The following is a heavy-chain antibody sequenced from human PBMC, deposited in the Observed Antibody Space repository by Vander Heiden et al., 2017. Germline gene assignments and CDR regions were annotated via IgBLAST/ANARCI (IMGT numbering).Heavy chain of an antibody. Sequence: QVQLVQSGAAVKQPGASVRVSCKASGYRFIGYYIYWVRQAPGQGLEWMGWIDPNFGGTDFAQKFQGRVTMTRDTSTSTAHMELSRLTSDDTAVYYCARAPSTYYGMDAWGQGTTVIVSS. J-gene: IGHJ6*02. CDR2: IDPNFGGT. CDR3: ARAPSTYYGMDA. V-gene: IGHV1-2*02. CDR1: GYRFIGYY.